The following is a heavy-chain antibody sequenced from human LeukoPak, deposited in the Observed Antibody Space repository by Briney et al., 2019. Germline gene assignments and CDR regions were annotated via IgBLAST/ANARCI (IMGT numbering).Heavy chain of an antibody. D-gene: IGHD3-16*01. J-gene: IGHJ1*01. CDR1: GFTFSSYA. Sequence: GGSLRLSCAASGFTFSSYAMSWVRQAPGKGLEWVSITYSGGTTYYADSVRGRFTIFRDDSKNTLYLQMNSLTAEDTAVYYCARERFGAYPEHWGQGTLVTVS. V-gene: IGHV3-53*01. CDR3: ARERFGAYPEH. CDR2: TYSGGTT.